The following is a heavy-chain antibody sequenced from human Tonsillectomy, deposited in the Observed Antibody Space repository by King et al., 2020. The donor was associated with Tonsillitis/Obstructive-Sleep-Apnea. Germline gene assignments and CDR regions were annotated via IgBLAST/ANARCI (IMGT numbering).Heavy chain of an antibody. Sequence: QLQESGPGLVKPSETLSLTCTVSGGSISSYYWSWIRQPPGKGLEWIWYIYYSGSTNYNPSLKSRVTISVDTSKNQFSLKLSSVTAADTAVYYCARATYYYDSSGYTGPFYYYYYMDVWGKGTTVTVSS. V-gene: IGHV4-59*01. CDR2: IYYSGST. CDR1: GGSISSYY. D-gene: IGHD3-22*01. CDR3: ARATYYYDSSGYTGPFYYYYYMDV. J-gene: IGHJ6*03.